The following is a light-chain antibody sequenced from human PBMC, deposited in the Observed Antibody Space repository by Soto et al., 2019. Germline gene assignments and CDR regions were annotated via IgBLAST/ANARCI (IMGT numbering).Light chain of an antibody. CDR2: STS. CDR3: QQYASSPLLT. J-gene: IGKJ4*01. CDR1: QTIGRNY. Sequence: EIVLTQSPGTLSLSPGETATLSCRASQTIGRNYLAWYQQKPGQAPRLLIFSTSTRATGIPERFSGGGSGTDFTLSISRLEPEDFAVYYCQQYASSPLLTFGGGTKVDTK. V-gene: IGKV3-20*01.